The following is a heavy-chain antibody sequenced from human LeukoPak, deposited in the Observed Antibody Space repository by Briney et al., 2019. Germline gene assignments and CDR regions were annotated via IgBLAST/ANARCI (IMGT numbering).Heavy chain of an antibody. CDR3: ARGGVGYYYDSSGYRAGYFQH. D-gene: IGHD3-22*01. Sequence: SETLSLTCAVYGGSFSGYYWSWIRQPPGKGLEWIGEINHSGSTSYNPSLKSRVTISVDTSKNQFSLKLSSVTAADTAVYYCARGGVGYYYDSSGYRAGYFQHRGQGTLVTVSS. CDR2: INHSGST. CDR1: GGSFSGYY. J-gene: IGHJ1*01. V-gene: IGHV4-34*01.